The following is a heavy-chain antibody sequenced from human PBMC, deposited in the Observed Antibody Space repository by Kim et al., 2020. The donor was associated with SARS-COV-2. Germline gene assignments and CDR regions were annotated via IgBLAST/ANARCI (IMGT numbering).Heavy chain of an antibody. Sequence: GGSLRLSCAASGFTFSGSAMHWVRQASGKGLEWVGRIRIKANSYATAYAASVKGRFTIARDDSKNTAYLQMNSLKTEDTAVYYCTRRSWYSSGPNDYWGQGTLVTVSS. CDR1: GFTFSGSA. CDR2: IRIKANSYAT. CDR3: TRRSWYSSGPNDY. D-gene: IGHD6-19*01. J-gene: IGHJ4*02. V-gene: IGHV3-73*01.